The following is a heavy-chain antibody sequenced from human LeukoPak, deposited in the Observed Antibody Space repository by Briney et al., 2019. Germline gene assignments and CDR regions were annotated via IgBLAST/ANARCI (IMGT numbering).Heavy chain of an antibody. CDR1: GFTFSSYA. CDR3: ATDRSSCWYGYFQH. CDR2: ISYDGSNK. D-gene: IGHD6-13*01. J-gene: IGHJ1*01. V-gene: IGHV3-30-3*01. Sequence: PGGSLRLSCAASGFTFSSYAMHWVRQAPGKGLEWVAVISYDGSNKYYADSVKGRFTISRDNSKNTLYLQMNSLRAEDTAVYYCATDRSSCWYGYFQHWGQGTLVTVSS.